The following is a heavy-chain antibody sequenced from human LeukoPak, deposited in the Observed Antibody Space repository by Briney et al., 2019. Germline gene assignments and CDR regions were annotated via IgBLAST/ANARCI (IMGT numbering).Heavy chain of an antibody. D-gene: IGHD3-10*01. CDR2: ISAYNGNT. Sequence: ASVKVSCKASGYTFTSYGISWVRQAPGQGLEWMGWISAYNGNTNYAQKLQGRVTMTTDTSTSTAYMELRSLRSDDTAVYYCARDGLSITMVRGVEYGMDVWGKGTTVTVSS. J-gene: IGHJ6*04. CDR1: GYTFTSYG. CDR3: ARDGLSITMVRGVEYGMDV. V-gene: IGHV1-18*01.